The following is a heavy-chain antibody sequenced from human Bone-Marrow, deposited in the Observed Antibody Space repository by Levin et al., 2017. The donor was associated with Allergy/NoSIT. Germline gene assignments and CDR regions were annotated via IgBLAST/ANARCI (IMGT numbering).Heavy chain of an antibody. CDR2: ISWESGST. D-gene: IGHD6-19*01. V-gene: IGHV3-9*01. CDR3: VKDTNRVAGTIDY. J-gene: IGHJ4*02. CDR1: GFKFNDYA. Sequence: PGGSLRLSCAASGFKFNDYAMHWVRQAPGKGLEWVSGISWESGSTGYADSVKGRLTISRDNAKNSLYLEMHSLRAEDTALYYCVKDTNRVAGTIDYWGQGTLVTVSS.